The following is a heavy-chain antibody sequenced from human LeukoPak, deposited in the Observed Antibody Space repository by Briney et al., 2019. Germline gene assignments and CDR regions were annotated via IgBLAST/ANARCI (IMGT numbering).Heavy chain of an antibody. CDR3: AKATGYLL. V-gene: IGHV3-23*01. CDR2: ISGGGGST. Sequence: GGSLRLSCAASGFTFSNYAMSWVRQAPGKGLERVSGISGGGGSTDYADSVKGRFTISRDDSENTLYLQMNSLRAEDTAVYYCAKATGYLLWGQGTLVTVSS. D-gene: IGHD1-14*01. CDR1: GFTFSNYA. J-gene: IGHJ4*02.